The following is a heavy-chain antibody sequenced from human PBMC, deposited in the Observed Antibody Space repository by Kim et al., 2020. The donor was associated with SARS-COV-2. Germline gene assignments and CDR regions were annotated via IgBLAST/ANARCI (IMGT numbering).Heavy chain of an antibody. D-gene: IGHD3-22*01. CDR3: ARERKGDGMIVVVSETGAFDI. CDR2: ISSSSSYT. Sequence: GGSLRLSCAASGFTFSDYYMSWIRQAPGKGLEWVSYISSSSSYTNYADSVKGRFTISRDNAKNSLYLQMNSLRAEDTAVYYCARERKGDGMIVVVSETGAFDIWGQGTMVTVSS. J-gene: IGHJ3*02. CDR1: GFTFSDYY. V-gene: IGHV3-11*05.